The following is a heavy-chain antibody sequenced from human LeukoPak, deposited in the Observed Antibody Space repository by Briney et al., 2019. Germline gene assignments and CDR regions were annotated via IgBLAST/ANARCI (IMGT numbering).Heavy chain of an antibody. J-gene: IGHJ6*03. Sequence: SETLSLTCAVYGGSFSGNYWSWIRQPPGKGLEWIGEINHSGSTNYNPSPKSRVTISVDTSKNQFSLKLSSVTAADTAVYYCARERGYSGYDYPYYMDVWGKGTTVTVSS. V-gene: IGHV4-34*01. D-gene: IGHD5-12*01. CDR3: ARERGYSGYDYPYYMDV. CDR2: INHSGST. CDR1: GGSFSGNY.